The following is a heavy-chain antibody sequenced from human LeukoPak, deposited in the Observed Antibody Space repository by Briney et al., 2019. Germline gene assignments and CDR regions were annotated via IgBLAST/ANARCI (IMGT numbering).Heavy chain of an antibody. CDR1: GGSISSYY. CDR3: ARDDYNWFDP. Sequence: PSETLSLTYSVSGGSISSYYWSWIRQPPGKGLEWVGYIYYSGSTNYNPSLKSRVTISIDTSKTQFSLKLSSVTAADTAVYYCARDDYNWFDPWGQGTLVTVSS. J-gene: IGHJ5*02. D-gene: IGHD2-21*02. V-gene: IGHV4-59*01. CDR2: IYYSGST.